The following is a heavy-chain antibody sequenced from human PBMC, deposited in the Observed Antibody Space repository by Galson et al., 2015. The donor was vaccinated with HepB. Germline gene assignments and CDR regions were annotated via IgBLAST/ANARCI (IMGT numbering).Heavy chain of an antibody. V-gene: IGHV3-30-3*01. CDR2: ISYDGSNK. CDR3: ARDQTAADFYGMDV. Sequence: SLRLSCAASGFTFSSYAMHWVRQAPGKGLEWVAVISYDGSNKYYADSVKGRFTISRDNSKNTLYLQMNSLRAEDTAVYYCARDQTAADFYGMDVWGQGTTVTVSS. D-gene: IGHD6-13*01. CDR1: GFTFSSYA. J-gene: IGHJ6*02.